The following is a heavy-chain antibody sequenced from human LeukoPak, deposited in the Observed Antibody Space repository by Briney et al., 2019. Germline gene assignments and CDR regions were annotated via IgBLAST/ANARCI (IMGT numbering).Heavy chain of an antibody. CDR3: ARDRLYSSGWHRYFDY. CDR2: ISYDGSNK. CDR1: GFTFSSYA. Sequence: PGGSLRLSCAASGFTFSSYAMHWVRQAPGKGLEWVAVISYDGSNKYYADSVKGRFTISRDNSKNTLYLQMNSLRAEDTAVYYCARDRLYSSGWHRYFDYWGQGTLVTVSS. D-gene: IGHD6-19*01. V-gene: IGHV3-30-3*01. J-gene: IGHJ4*02.